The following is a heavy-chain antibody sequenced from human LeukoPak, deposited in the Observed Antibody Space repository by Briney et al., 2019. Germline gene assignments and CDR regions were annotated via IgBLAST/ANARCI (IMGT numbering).Heavy chain of an antibody. CDR2: IYYSGST. CDR1: GGSISSGGYY. Sequence: SETLSLTCTVSGGSISSGGYYWSWIRQHPGKGLEWIGYIYYSGSTYYNPSLKSRATISVDTSKNQFSLKLSSVTAADTAVYYCARSNWYSSSWIDYWGQGTLVTVSS. D-gene: IGHD6-13*01. CDR3: ARSNWYSSSWIDY. V-gene: IGHV4-31*03. J-gene: IGHJ4*02.